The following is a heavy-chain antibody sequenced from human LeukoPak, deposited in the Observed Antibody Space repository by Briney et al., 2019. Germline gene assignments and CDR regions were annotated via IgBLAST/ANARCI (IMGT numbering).Heavy chain of an antibody. Sequence: QPGGSLRLSCAASRFTFSSYAMRWVRQTPGKGREGVSAISGGGGTTYYADSVKGRFNISRDNSRKTLYLQMNSLRAEDTAIYYCAKDRYFDSSGLRGNYYFDYRGQGTLVTVSS. D-gene: IGHD3-22*01. J-gene: IGHJ4*02. CDR3: AKDRYFDSSGLRGNYYFDY. CDR1: RFTFSSYA. V-gene: IGHV3-23*01. CDR2: ISGGGGTT.